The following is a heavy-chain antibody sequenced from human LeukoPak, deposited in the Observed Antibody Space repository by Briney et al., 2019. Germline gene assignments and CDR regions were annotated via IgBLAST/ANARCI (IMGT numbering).Heavy chain of an antibody. Sequence: SETLSLTCTGSGSSISSYYWSWIRQPPGKGLEWIGYIYYSGSTNYNPSLKSRVTISVDTSKNQSSLKLSSVTAADTAVYYCARGNWFTFDYWGQGTLVTVSS. CDR3: ARGNWFTFDY. J-gene: IGHJ4*02. D-gene: IGHD1-20*01. CDR1: GSSISSYY. CDR2: IYYSGST. V-gene: IGHV4-59*01.